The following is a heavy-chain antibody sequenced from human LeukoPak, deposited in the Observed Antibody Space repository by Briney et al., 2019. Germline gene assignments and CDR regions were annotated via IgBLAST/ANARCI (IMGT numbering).Heavy chain of an antibody. CDR1: GYTFSSHG. Sequence: HLEGALRLSCAASGYTFSSHGLTWVRQAPGKGLEWVSTINGAGDNTYYAETVKGRFTISRDNSKNTLYLQMHSLRAEDTAIYYCAKVSVCYGCYLDYWGQGTLVTVS. V-gene: IGHV3-23*01. CDR2: INGAGDNT. CDR3: AKVSVCYGCYLDY. D-gene: IGHD3-16*01. J-gene: IGHJ4*02.